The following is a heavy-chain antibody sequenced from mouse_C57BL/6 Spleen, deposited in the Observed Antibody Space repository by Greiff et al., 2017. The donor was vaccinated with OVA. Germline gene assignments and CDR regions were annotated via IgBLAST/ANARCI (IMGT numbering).Heavy chain of an antibody. CDR1: GFTFNTYA. V-gene: IGHV10-3*01. J-gene: IGHJ4*01. CDR3: VRAHYYCSIYYAMDY. Sequence: DVMLVESGGGLVQPKGSLKLSCAASGFTFNTYAMHWVRQAPGKGLEWVARIRSKSSNYATYYADSVKDRFTISRDDSQSMLYLQMNNLKTEDTAMYYWVRAHYYCSIYYAMDYWGQGTSVTVSS. CDR2: IRSKSSNYAT. D-gene: IGHD1-1*01.